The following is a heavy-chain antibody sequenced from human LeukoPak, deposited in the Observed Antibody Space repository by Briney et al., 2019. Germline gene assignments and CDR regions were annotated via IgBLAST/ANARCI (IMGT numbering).Heavy chain of an antibody. CDR2: ISGSGSSP. D-gene: IGHD1-1*01. CDR3: AKDREGMEPYFDY. CDR1: GFTFSNYA. Sequence: PGGSLRLSCAASGFTFSNYAMSWVRQAPGKGLKWVSAISGSGSSPHYADSVKGRFTISRDNSKNTLYLQMNSLRAEDTAVYYCAKDREGMEPYFDYWGQGSLVTVSS. J-gene: IGHJ4*02. V-gene: IGHV3-23*01.